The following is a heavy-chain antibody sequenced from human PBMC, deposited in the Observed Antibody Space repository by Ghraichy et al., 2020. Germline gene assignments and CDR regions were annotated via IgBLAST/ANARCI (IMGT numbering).Heavy chain of an antibody. V-gene: IGHV3-23*01. CDR3: ATASLAYCADCYWGSAS. CDR2: ISARGTDT. D-gene: IGHD2-21*02. J-gene: IGHJ5*02. CDR1: GFSFSNFA. Sequence: GGSLRLSCTASGFSFSNFAMSWVRQAPGKGLEWVSSISARGTDTNYADSVKARFTVSRDNSRNTLFLQLSSLSPEDTAIYYCATASLAYCADCYWGSASWGQGAPVSVSS.